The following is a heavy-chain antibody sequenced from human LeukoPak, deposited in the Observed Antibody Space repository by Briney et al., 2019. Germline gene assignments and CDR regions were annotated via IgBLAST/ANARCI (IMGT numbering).Heavy chain of an antibody. CDR1: GGSISSGNYY. CDR3: ARGYYGSGSIATLFDP. J-gene: IGHJ5*02. CDR2: IYYSGST. D-gene: IGHD3-10*01. V-gene: IGHV4-31*03. Sequence: SETLSLTCTVSGGSISSGNYYWSWVRQHPGKGLEWIGYIYYSGSTYYNPSLKSRVTISVDTSKNQFSLKLSSVTAADTAVYYCARGYYGSGSIATLFDPWGQGTLVTVSS.